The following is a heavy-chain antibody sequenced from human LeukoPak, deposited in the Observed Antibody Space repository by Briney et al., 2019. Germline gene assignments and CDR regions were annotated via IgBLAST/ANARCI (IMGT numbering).Heavy chain of an antibody. Sequence: PGGSLRLSCAASGFTFSNYGINWVRQAPGKGLEWVSYISSSTTTIQYADSVRGRFTISRDNAKNSLYLQLNSLGAEDTAVYYCAREAGSSWSHNWFDPWGQGTLVTVSS. D-gene: IGHD6-13*01. CDR3: AREAGSSWSHNWFDP. V-gene: IGHV3-48*01. CDR1: GFTFSNYG. J-gene: IGHJ5*02. CDR2: ISSSTTTI.